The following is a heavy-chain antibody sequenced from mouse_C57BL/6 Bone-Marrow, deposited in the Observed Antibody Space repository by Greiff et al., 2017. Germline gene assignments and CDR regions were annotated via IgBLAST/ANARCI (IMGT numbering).Heavy chain of an antibody. CDR2: INPNNGGT. J-gene: IGHJ3*01. D-gene: IGHD2-4*01. V-gene: IGHV1-22*01. CDR3: ARKAIYYDYEGFAY. CDR1: GYTFTDYN. Sequence: VQLQQSGPELVKPGASVKMSCKASGYTFTDYNMHWVKQSHGKSLEWLGYINPNNGGTSYNQKFKGKATLTVNKSSSTAYMELRSLTSEDSAGYYCARKAIYYDYEGFAYWGQGTLVTVSA.